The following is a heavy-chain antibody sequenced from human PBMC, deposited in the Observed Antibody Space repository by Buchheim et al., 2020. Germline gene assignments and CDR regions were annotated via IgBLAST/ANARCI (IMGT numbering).Heavy chain of an antibody. D-gene: IGHD3-10*01. CDR1: GGSISSGGYY. CDR2: ISSSGSTI. V-gene: IGHV3-11*01. Sequence: QVQLQESGPGLVKPSQTLSLTCTVSGGSISSGGYYWSWIRQAPGKGLEWVSYISSSGSTIYYADSVKGRFTISRDNAKNSLYLQMNSLRAEDTAVYYCARDAAEYYYGSGSYNPWGQGTL. CDR3: ARDAAEYYYGSGSYNP. J-gene: IGHJ5*02.